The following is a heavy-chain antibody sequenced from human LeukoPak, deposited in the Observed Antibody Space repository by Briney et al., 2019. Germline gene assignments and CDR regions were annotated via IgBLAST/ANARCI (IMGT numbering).Heavy chain of an antibody. CDR1: GGTFISYA. CDR2: IIPIFGTA. J-gene: IGHJ4*02. D-gene: IGHD6-6*01. Sequence: SVKVSCKASGGTFISYAISWVRQAPGQGLEWMGGIIPIFGTANYAQKFQGRVTITADESTSTAYMVLSSLRSEDTAVYYCARAGYRYSSSFYWDYWGQGTLVTVSS. CDR3: ARAGYRYSSSFYWDY. V-gene: IGHV1-69*01.